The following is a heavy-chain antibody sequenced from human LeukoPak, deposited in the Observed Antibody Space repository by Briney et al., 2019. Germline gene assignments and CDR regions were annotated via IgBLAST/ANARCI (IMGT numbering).Heavy chain of an antibody. CDR1: GFTFSSYA. Sequence: GGSLRLSCAASGFTFSSYAMSWVRQAPGKGLEWVSTIIDSGNSIYYADSAEGRFTISRDNSKNTLYLQMNSLRAGDTAVYYCAKDPIFSGSYGVFDYWGLGTLVTVSS. CDR3: AKDPIFSGSYGVFDY. J-gene: IGHJ4*02. CDR2: IIDSGNSI. V-gene: IGHV3-23*01. D-gene: IGHD1-26*01.